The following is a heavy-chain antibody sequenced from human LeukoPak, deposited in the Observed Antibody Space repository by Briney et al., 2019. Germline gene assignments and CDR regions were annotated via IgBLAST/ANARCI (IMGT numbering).Heavy chain of an antibody. Sequence: PGGSLRLSCSASGFTFSSYATHWVRQAPGKGLEYVSAISSNGGSTYYADSVKGRFTISRDNSKNTLYLQMSSLRAEDTAVYYCVKEGPIAVAGFDYWGQGTLVTVSS. CDR2: ISSNGGST. CDR3: VKEGPIAVAGFDY. V-gene: IGHV3-64D*06. D-gene: IGHD6-19*01. J-gene: IGHJ4*02. CDR1: GFTFSSYA.